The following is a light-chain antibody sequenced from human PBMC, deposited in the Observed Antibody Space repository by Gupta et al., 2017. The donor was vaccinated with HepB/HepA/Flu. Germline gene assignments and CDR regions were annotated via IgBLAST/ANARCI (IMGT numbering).Light chain of an antibody. CDR2: AAS. Sequence: DIQMTQSPSSLSASVGDRVTITCRASQSISSYLNWYQQKPGKAPKLLIYAASSLQSGVPSRSSGSGSGTDFTLTISRRQPEDFATYYCQQRDSTPITFGRGTKVDIK. CDR3: QQRDSTPIT. CDR1: QSISSY. V-gene: IGKV1-39*01. J-gene: IGKJ4*01.